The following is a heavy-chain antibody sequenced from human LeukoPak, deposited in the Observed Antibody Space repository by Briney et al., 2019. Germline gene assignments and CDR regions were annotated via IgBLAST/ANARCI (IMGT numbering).Heavy chain of an antibody. V-gene: IGHV4-38-2*01. CDR1: GYSISSGYH. D-gene: IGHD6-13*01. CDR3: ASPYSSSWYGTDY. Sequence: PSETLSLTCVVSGYSISSGYHWGWIRQPPGKGLEWIGSIYYSGSTYYNPSLKSRVTISVDTSKNQFSLRLSSVTAADTAVYYCASPYSSSWYGTDYWGQGTLVTVSS. CDR2: IYYSGST. J-gene: IGHJ4*02.